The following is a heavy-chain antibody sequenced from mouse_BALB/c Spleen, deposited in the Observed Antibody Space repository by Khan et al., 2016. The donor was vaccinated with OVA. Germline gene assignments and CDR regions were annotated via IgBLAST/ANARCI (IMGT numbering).Heavy chain of an antibody. CDR2: ISYSGST. CDR3: ARTARIKY. D-gene: IGHD3-3*01. Sequence: EVQLQESGPGLVKPSQSLSLTCTVTGYSITSGYGWNWNRQFPGNQVEWRGYISYSGSTNYNPSLKSRTSITGDTSKNPVFLQLNSVTTEDSATYYCARTARIKYWGQGTTLTVSS. V-gene: IGHV3-2*02. J-gene: IGHJ2*01. CDR1: GYSITSGYG.